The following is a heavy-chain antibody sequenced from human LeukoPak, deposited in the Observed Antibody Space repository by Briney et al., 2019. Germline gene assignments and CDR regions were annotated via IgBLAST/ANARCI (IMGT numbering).Heavy chain of an antibody. CDR1: GFTFSNYW. V-gene: IGHV3-7*05. CDR2: IKQDGSEK. J-gene: IGHJ5*02. Sequence: GGSLRLSCAASGFTFSNYWMIWVRQAPGKGLEWVGNIKQDGSEKRYAASVKGRFSIYRDNAQTSLYLQMNSLRAEDTAVYYCARASDPWLQLTWGQGTLVTVSS. CDR3: ARASDPWLQLT. D-gene: IGHD5-24*01.